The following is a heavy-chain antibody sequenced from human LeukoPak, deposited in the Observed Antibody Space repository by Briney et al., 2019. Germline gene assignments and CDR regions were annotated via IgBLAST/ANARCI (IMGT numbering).Heavy chain of an antibody. CDR3: ATDPPRIYCSGGSCYFSFDY. J-gene: IGHJ4*02. CDR1: GYTFTSYG. CDR2: FDPEDGET. D-gene: IGHD2-15*01. Sequence: ASVKVSCKASGYTFTSYGISWVRQAPGKGLEWMGGFDPEDGETIYAQKFQGRVTMTEDTSTDTAYMELSSLRSEDTAVYYCATDPPRIYCSGGSCYFSFDYWGQGTLVTVSS. V-gene: IGHV1-24*01.